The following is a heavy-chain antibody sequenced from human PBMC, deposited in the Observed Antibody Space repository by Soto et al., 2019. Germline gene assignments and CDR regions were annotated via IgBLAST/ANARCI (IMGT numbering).Heavy chain of an antibody. J-gene: IGHJ6*02. CDR3: ARGPWGMMLDYGMDV. D-gene: IGHD2-8*01. V-gene: IGHV1-3*01. CDR2: INAGNWNT. CDR1: GYTFSNFA. Sequence: GASVKVSCKASGYTFSNFAMHWVRQAPGQRLEWMGWINAGNWNTKYSQKFQGRVTITADESTSTAYMELSSLRSDDTAVYYCARGPWGMMLDYGMDVWGQGTTVTVSS.